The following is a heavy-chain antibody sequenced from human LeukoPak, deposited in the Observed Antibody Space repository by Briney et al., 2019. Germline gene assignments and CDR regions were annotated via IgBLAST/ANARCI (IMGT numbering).Heavy chain of an antibody. CDR3: ARDRHRYRGTNGDGDAFDI. D-gene: IGHD1-7*01. CDR2: LSGDSGIT. Sequence: PGGSLRLSCTASGFSFSSYAMNWVRQAPGKGLEWLSILSGDSGITHYADSVKGRFTISRDNSKNTLYLQMNSLRADDTAVYFCARDRHRYRGTNGDGDAFDIWGQGTMVTVTS. J-gene: IGHJ3*02. CDR1: GFSFSSYA. V-gene: IGHV3-23*01.